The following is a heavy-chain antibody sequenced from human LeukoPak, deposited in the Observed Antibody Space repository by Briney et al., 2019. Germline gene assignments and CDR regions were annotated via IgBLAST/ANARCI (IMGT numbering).Heavy chain of an antibody. CDR3: ARDSYSAAGP. Sequence: GGSLRLSCAASGFTLSTYAMHWVRQAPGKGLEWVAVISYDGTDTYYADSVKGRFTISRDNSKNTLYLQMNSLRAEDTAVYYCARDSYSAAGPWGQGTLVTVSS. V-gene: IGHV3-30-3*01. CDR1: GFTLSTYA. CDR2: ISYDGTDT. J-gene: IGHJ5*02. D-gene: IGHD6-13*01.